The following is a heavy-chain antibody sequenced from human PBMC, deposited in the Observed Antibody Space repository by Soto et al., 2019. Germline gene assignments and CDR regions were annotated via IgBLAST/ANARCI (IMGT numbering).Heavy chain of an antibody. CDR2: ISSTTNYI. Sequence: PGGSLRLSCAASGFTFTRYSMNWFRQAPGKGLEWFSSISSTTNYIYYGDSMKGRFTISRDNAKNSLYLEMNSLRAEDTAVYYCARESEDLTSNFDYWGQGTLVTVSS. V-gene: IGHV3-21*06. J-gene: IGHJ4*02. CDR3: ARESEDLTSNFDY. CDR1: GFTFTRYS.